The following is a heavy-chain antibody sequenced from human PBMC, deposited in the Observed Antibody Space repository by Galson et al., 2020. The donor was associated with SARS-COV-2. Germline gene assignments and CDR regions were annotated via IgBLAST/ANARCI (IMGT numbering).Heavy chain of an antibody. J-gene: IGHJ4*02. CDR1: GFTFSNAW. V-gene: IGHV3-15*01. CDR2: IKSKTDGGTT. CDR3: TAGLAAAGTVDY. Sequence: GESLKISCAASGFTFSNAWMSWVRQAPGKGLEWVGRIKSKTDGGTTDYAAPVKGRFTISRDDSKNTLYLQMNSLKTEDTAVYYCTAGLAAAGTVDYWGQGTLVTVSS. D-gene: IGHD6-13*01.